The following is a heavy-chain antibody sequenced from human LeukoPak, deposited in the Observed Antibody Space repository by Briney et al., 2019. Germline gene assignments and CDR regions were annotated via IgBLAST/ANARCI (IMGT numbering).Heavy chain of an antibody. CDR2: ISSSGSTI. V-gene: IGHV3-48*03. CDR3: AARPYCTTATCPKTNWFDP. D-gene: IGHD2-8*01. J-gene: IGHJ5*02. CDR1: GFTFSSYE. Sequence: GGSLRLSCAASGFTFSSYEMNWVRQAPGKGLEWVSYISSSGSTIYYADSVKGRFTISRDNSKNTLYLQMSSLRADDTAVYYCAARPYCTTATCPKTNWFDPWGQGTLVTVSS.